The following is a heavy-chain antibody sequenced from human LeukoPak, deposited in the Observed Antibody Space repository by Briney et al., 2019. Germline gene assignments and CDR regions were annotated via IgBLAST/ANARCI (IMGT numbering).Heavy chain of an antibody. CDR2: ISSSSSYI. J-gene: IGHJ3*02. D-gene: IGHD3-3*01. V-gene: IGHV3-21*01. Sequence: GGSLRLSCAASGFTFSSYSMNWVRQAPGKGLEWVSSISSSSSYIYYADSVKGRSTISRDNAKNSLYLQMNSLRAEDTAVYYCARVIFGVVIIAFDIWGQGTMVTVSS. CDR3: ARVIFGVVIIAFDI. CDR1: GFTFSSYS.